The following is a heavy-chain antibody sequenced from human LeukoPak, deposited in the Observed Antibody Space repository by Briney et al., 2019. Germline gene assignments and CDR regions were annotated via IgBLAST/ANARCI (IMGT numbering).Heavy chain of an antibody. Sequence: ASVKVSCKASGYTFSGYYMHWVRQAPGQGLEWMGWINPNSGGTNYAQKFQGRVTMTRDTSISTAYMELSRLSSDDTAVYYCARDSCSSTSCLSMDDYWGQGTLVTVSS. D-gene: IGHD2-2*01. CDR2: INPNSGGT. J-gene: IGHJ4*02. CDR1: GYTFSGYY. CDR3: ARDSCSSTSCLSMDDY. V-gene: IGHV1-2*02.